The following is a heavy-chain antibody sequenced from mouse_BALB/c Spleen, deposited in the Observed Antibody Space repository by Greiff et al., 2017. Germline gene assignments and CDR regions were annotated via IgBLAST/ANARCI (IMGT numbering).Heavy chain of an antibody. CDR2: IWGGGST. CDR3: AKHRDGYYWYFDV. D-gene: IGHD2-3*01. Sequence: VQRVESGPGLVAPSQSLSITCTVSGFSLTDYGVSWIRQPPGKGLEWLGVIWGGGSTYYNSALKSRLSISKDNSKSQVFLKMNSLQTDDTAMYYCAKHRDGYYWYFDVWGAGTTVTVSS. V-gene: IGHV2-6-5*01. CDR1: GFSLTDYG. J-gene: IGHJ1*02.